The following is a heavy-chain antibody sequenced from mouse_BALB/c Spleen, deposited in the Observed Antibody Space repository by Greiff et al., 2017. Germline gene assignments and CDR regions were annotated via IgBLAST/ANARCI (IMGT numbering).Heavy chain of an antibody. V-gene: IGHV5-6-5*01. CDR1: GFTFSSYA. Sequence: EVNVVESGGGLVKPGGSLKLSCAASGFTFSSYAMSWVRQTPEKRLEWVASISSGGSTYYPDSVKGRFTISRDNARNILYLQMSSLRSEDTAMYYCARGRVHWYFDVWGAGTTVTVSS. CDR3: ARGRVHWYFDV. D-gene: IGHD2-14*01. CDR2: ISSGGST. J-gene: IGHJ1*01.